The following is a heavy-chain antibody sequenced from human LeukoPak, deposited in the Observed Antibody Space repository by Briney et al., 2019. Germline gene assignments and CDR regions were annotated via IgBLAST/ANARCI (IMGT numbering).Heavy chain of an antibody. V-gene: IGHV4-39*01. CDR2: IYYSGST. D-gene: IGHD6-13*01. Sequence: SETLSLTCTVSGGSISSSSYYWGWIRQPPGKGLEWIGSIYYSGSTYYNPSLKSRVTISVDTSRNQFSLKLSSVTAADTAVYYCARGRGSRPGIAAAGEKLTFDYWGQGTLVTVSS. CDR3: ARGRGSRPGIAAAGEKLTFDY. J-gene: IGHJ4*02. CDR1: GGSISSSSYY.